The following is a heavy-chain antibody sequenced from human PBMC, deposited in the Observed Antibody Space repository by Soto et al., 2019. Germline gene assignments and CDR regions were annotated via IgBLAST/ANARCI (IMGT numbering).Heavy chain of an antibody. CDR2: ISSRGTAI. CDR3: ARERDDSGGYYSEVDY. J-gene: IGHJ4*02. CDR1: GFTFTDYY. V-gene: IGHV3-11*01. Sequence: QVQLVESGGDLVKPGGSLRLSCTASGFTFTDYYMSWIRQAPGKGLEWLSYISSRGTAIYYADSVKGRFTISRDNAKNSLYLQMNSLRAEDTAVYYCARERDDSGGYYSEVDYWGQGTLVTVSS. D-gene: IGHD3-22*01.